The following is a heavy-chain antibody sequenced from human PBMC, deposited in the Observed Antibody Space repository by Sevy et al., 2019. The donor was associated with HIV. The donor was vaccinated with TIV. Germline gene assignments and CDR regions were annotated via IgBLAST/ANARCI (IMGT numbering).Heavy chain of an antibody. J-gene: IGHJ4*02. Sequence: ASVKVSCKASGYTFTSYGISWVRQAPGEGLEWMGGISAYNGNTNYAQKLQGRVTMTTDTSTSTAYMELRSLRSDDTAVYYCATVKREGSFANNWRQGTLVTVSS. CDR3: ATVKREGSFANN. CDR1: GYTFTSYG. CDR2: ISAYNGNT. V-gene: IGHV1-18*01. D-gene: IGHD6-13*01.